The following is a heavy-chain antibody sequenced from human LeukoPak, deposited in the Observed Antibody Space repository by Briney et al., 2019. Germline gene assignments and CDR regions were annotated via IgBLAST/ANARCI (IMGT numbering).Heavy chain of an antibody. CDR2: IWYDGSNK. D-gene: IGHD3-10*01. CDR3: ARASGPFDF. CDR1: GFSFSTYG. Sequence: GGSLRLSCAASGFSFSTYGMHWVRQAPGKGLEWVAVIWYDGSNKYYGDSVNGRFTISRDNSKNTQYLLMNSLRAEDTAVYYCARASGPFDFWGQGTMVTVSS. V-gene: IGHV3-33*01. J-gene: IGHJ3*01.